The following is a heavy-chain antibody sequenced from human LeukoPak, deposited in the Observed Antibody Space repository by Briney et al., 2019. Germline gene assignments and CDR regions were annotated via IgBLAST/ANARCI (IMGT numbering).Heavy chain of an antibody. J-gene: IGHJ4*02. CDR3: ASHKGF. Sequence: PSETLSLTCTVSGGSVSGDGYYWSWIRQSPGKGLESIGYIFYSGSTNYNPSLKSRVTISVDTSNNQFSLKLSSVTAADTAVYYCASHKGFWGQGTLVTVSS. CDR2: IFYSGST. V-gene: IGHV4-61*08. CDR1: GGSVSGDGYY.